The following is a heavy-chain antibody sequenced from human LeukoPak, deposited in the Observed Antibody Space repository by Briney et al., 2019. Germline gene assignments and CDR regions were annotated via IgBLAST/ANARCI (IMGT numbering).Heavy chain of an antibody. CDR1: GFTFSSYS. J-gene: IGHJ4*02. V-gene: IGHV3-48*02. Sequence: GGSLRLSCAASGFTFSSYSMSWVRQAPGKGLEWVSYISSSSSTIYYADSVKGRFTISRDNAKNSLYLQMNSLRDEDTAVYYCARDGGLLHDTTVTTEDDYWGQGTLVTVSS. CDR3: ARDGGLLHDTTVTTEDDY. D-gene: IGHD4-17*01. CDR2: ISSSSSTI.